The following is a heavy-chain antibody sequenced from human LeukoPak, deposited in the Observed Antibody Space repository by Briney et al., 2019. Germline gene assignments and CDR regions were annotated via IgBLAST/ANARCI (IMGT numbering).Heavy chain of an antibody. D-gene: IGHD6-13*01. CDR1: GFTFSSYA. Sequence: GGSLRLSCAASGFTFSSYAMHWVRQAPGKGLEWVAVISYDGSNKYYADSVKGRFTISRDNSKNTLYLQMNSLRAEDTAVYYCARGVGRSSWFFDYWGQGTLVTVTS. J-gene: IGHJ4*02. CDR3: ARGVGRSSWFFDY. CDR2: ISYDGSNK. V-gene: IGHV3-30-3*01.